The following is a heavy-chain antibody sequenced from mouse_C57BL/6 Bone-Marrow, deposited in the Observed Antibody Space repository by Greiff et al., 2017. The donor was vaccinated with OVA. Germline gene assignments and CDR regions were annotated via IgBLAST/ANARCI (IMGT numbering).Heavy chain of an antibody. V-gene: IGHV1-69*01. CDR3: ARTYYDSYLYFDY. CDR1: GYTFTSDW. D-gene: IGHD2-10*01. Sequence: QVQLQQPGAELVMPGASVKLSCKASGYTFTSDWMHWVKQRPGQGLEWIGEIDPSDSYTNYNQKFKGKSTLTVDKSYSTAYMQHSSLTSEDSAVYCCARTYYDSYLYFDYWGQGTTLTVSS. CDR2: IDPSDSYT. J-gene: IGHJ2*01.